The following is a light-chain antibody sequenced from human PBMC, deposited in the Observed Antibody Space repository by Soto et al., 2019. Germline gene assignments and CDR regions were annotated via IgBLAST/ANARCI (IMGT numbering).Light chain of an antibody. Sequence: EIVLTQSPGTMSLSPGERATLSCRASQSVSSNYLAWYQQKSGQAPRLLIYGASSRATGIPDRFSGSGSGTDFTLTISSLETEDFAVYYCQQYGGSPRTFGQETKVDIK. J-gene: IGKJ1*01. CDR2: GAS. V-gene: IGKV3-20*01. CDR3: QQYGGSPRT. CDR1: QSVSSNY.